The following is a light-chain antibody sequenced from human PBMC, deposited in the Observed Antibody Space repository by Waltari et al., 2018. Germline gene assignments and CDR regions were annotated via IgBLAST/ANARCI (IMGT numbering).Light chain of an antibody. V-gene: IGKV3-20*01. J-gene: IGKJ4*01. CDR2: AAS. CDR3: QQYGSSPLT. Sequence: EIVLPQSPGPLSLSPGERATLSCRASQSVSSSYLAWYQQSHGQAPRLLIYAASSRATGIPDRFSGSGSGTEFTLTISRLEPEDFAVYYCQQYGSSPLTFGGGTKVEI. CDR1: QSVSSSY.